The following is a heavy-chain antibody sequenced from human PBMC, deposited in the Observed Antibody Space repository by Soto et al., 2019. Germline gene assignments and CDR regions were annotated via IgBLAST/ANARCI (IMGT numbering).Heavy chain of an antibody. D-gene: IGHD6-19*01. Sequence: SETLSLTCTVSGGSVSSGSYYWSWIRQPPGKGLEWIGYIYYSGSTNYNPSLKSRVTISVDTSKNQFSLKLSSVTAADTAVYYCARGGGGRPTGIAVPFDYWGQGTLVTVSS. CDR2: IYYSGST. CDR3: ARGGGGRPTGIAVPFDY. V-gene: IGHV4-61*01. CDR1: GGSVSSGSYY. J-gene: IGHJ4*02.